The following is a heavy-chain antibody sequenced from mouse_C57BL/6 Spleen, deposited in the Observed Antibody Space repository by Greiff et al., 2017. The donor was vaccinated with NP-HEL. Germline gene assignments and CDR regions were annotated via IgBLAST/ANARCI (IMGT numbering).Heavy chain of an antibody. J-gene: IGHJ1*03. D-gene: IGHD1-1*01. CDR1: GYAFSSYW. CDR3: ARLSGSSPWYFDV. CDR2: IYPGDGDT. Sequence: QVQLQQSGAELVKPGASVKISCKASGYAFSSYWMNWVKQRPGKGLEWIGQIYPGDGDTNYNGKFKGKATLTADKSSSTAYMQLSSLTSEDSAVYFCARLSGSSPWYFDVWGTGTTVTVSS. V-gene: IGHV1-80*01.